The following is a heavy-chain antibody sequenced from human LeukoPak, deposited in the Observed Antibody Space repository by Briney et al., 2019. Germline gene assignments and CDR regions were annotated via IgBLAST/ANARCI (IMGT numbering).Heavy chain of an antibody. CDR2: INHSGST. D-gene: IGHD6-13*01. CDR1: GGSITNYY. V-gene: IGHV4-34*01. Sequence: SETLSLTCTVSGGSITNYYWSWIRQPPGKGLEWIGEINHSGSTNYNPSLKSRVTISVDTSKNQFSLKLSSVTAADTAVYYCARRYSSSWYRGDWFDPWGQGTLVTVSS. CDR3: ARRYSSSWYRGDWFDP. J-gene: IGHJ5*02.